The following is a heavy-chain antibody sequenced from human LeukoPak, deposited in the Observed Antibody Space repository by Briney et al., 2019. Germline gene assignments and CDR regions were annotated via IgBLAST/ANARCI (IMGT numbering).Heavy chain of an antibody. V-gene: IGHV3-15*01. CDR1: GFTFSNAW. CDR2: IKSKTDGGTT. D-gene: IGHD3-10*01. Sequence: GGSLRLSCAASGFTFSNAWMSWVRQAPGKGLEWVGRIKSKTDGGTTDYAAPVKGRFTISRDDSKNTLYLQMNSLKTEDTAVYYCTTGRRFGELLVCWGLGTLVTVSS. J-gene: IGHJ4*02. CDR3: TTGRRFGELLVC.